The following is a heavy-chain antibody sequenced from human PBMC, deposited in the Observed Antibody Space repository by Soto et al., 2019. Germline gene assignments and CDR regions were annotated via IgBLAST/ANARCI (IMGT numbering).Heavy chain of an antibody. CDR3: ARTSYDILTGRLDAFDI. V-gene: IGHV4-30-2*01. CDR2: ISHGGNT. D-gene: IGHD3-9*01. Sequence: SETLSFTCTVSGGSINNGGYSWSWLRQPPGKGLEWIGYISHGGNTYYNPSLRSRVIMSIDKSKNHFSLGLKSVTAADTATYYCARTSYDILTGRLDAFDIWGQGTMVTVSS. J-gene: IGHJ3*02. CDR1: GGSINNGGYS.